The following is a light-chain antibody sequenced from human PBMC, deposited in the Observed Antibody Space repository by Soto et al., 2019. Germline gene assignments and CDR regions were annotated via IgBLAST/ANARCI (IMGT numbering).Light chain of an antibody. V-gene: IGKV2D-29*01. J-gene: IGKJ1*01. CDR3: MQTIQRRT. CDR1: QSLLHSDGKTY. CDR2: EVS. Sequence: EIVMTQTPLSLSVTPGQPASISCKSSQSLLHSDGKTYLYWYLQKPGQAPQLLMYEVSNRCSGVPERFSGSGSGTDFTLEISRVEADDVGVYYCMQTIQRRTFGQGTKVEIK.